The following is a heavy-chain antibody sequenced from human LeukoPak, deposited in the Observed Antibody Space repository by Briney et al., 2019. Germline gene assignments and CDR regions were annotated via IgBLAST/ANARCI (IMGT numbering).Heavy chain of an antibody. CDR3: AREGSYCVGGDCYSFDF. CDR1: GYKFISHY. D-gene: IGHD2-21*02. J-gene: IGHJ4*02. CDR2: MHGGNGNT. Sequence: APVRVSCKTSGYKFISHYLQWVRQAPGLGPEWMGWMHGGNGNTRYAEKFEGRVTMTRDTSTSTAYMDLSRLTSDDTAVYYCAREGSYCVGGDCYSFDFWGQGTLVTVSS. V-gene: IGHV1-2*02.